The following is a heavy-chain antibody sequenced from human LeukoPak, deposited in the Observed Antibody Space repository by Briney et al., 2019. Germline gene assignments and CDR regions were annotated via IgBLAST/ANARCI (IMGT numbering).Heavy chain of an antibody. CDR3: ARDSNYDILTGYYSYYFDY. J-gene: IGHJ4*02. D-gene: IGHD3-9*01. CDR1: GFTFSSYA. V-gene: IGHV3-21*01. CDR2: ISSSSSYI. Sequence: GGSLRLSCAASGFTFSSYAMSWVRQAPGKGLEWVSSISSSSSYIYYADSVKGRFTISRDNAKNSLYLQMNSLRAEDTAVYYCARDSNYDILTGYYSYYFDYWGQGTLVTVSS.